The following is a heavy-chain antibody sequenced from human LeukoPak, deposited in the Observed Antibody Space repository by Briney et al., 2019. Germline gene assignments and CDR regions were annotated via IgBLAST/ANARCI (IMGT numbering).Heavy chain of an antibody. V-gene: IGHV3-74*01. CDR3: ARYIAVAGTDY. J-gene: IGHJ4*02. CDR1: GFTFSSYW. CDR2: MNTDGSTT. Sequence: SGGSLRLSCAASGFTFSSYWMIWVRQAPGKGLVYVSHMNTDGSTTNYVDSVKGRFTISRDNAKNSLYLQMNSLRAEDTAVYYCARYIAVAGTDYWGQGTLVTVSS. D-gene: IGHD6-19*01.